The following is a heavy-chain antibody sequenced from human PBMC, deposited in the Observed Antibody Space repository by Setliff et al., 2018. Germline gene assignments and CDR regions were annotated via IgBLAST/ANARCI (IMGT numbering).Heavy chain of an antibody. CDR1: GFTFSSYA. CDR2: IWYDGSKK. CDR3: ARDFGGGYAAFDI. J-gene: IGHJ3*02. D-gene: IGHD5-12*01. V-gene: IGHV3-30*02. Sequence: GGSLRLSCAASGFTFSSYAMHWVRQAPGKGLEWVAQIWYDGSKKYQADSVKGRFTISRDNSKNTLCLQMNSLRVEDTAVYYCARDFGGGYAAFDIWGQGTMVTVSS.